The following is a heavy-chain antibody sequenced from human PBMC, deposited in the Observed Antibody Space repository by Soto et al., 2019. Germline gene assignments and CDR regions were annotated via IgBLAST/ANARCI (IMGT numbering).Heavy chain of an antibody. Sequence: SETLSLTCTVSGGSISSSSYYWGWIRQPPGKGLEWIGSIYYSGSTYYNPSLKSRVTISVDTSKNQFSLKLSSVTAADTAVYYCARRREGGQWLPLYFDYWGQGTLVTVSS. J-gene: IGHJ4*02. V-gene: IGHV4-39*01. CDR2: IYYSGST. CDR1: GGSISSSSYY. D-gene: IGHD6-19*01. CDR3: ARRREGGQWLPLYFDY.